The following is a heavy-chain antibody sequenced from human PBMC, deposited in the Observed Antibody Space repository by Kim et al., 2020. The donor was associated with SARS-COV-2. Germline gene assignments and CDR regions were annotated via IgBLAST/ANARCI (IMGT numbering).Heavy chain of an antibody. CDR2: IKSKTDGGTT. V-gene: IGHV3-15*01. CDR3: TTVGQYSSSWYNRY. J-gene: IGHJ4*02. Sequence: GGSLRLSCAASGFTFSNAWMSWVRQAPGKGLEWVGRIKSKTDGGTTDYAAPVKGRFTISRDDSKNTLYLQMNSLKTEDTAVYYCTTVGQYSSSWYNRYWGQGTLVTVSS. D-gene: IGHD6-13*01. CDR1: GFTFSNAW.